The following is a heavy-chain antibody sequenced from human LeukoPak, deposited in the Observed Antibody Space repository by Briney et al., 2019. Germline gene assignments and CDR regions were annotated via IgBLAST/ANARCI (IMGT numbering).Heavy chain of an antibody. CDR2: IIPIDGVE. V-gene: IGHV1-69*02. J-gene: IGHJ3*02. D-gene: IGHD2-8*01. CDR3: ARALDCTNGVCFGDDAFDI. Sequence: SVKVSCKASGGTSSSYTISWVRQAPGQGLEWMGRIIPIDGVENYAQKFQGRVTITADKLTSTAYMKLSSLRSEDTAVYYCARALDCTNGVCFGDDAFDIWGQGTMVTVSS. CDR1: GGTSSSYT.